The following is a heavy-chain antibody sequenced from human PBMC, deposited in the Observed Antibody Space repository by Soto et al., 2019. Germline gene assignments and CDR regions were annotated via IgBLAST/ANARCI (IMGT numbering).Heavy chain of an antibody. CDR1: GCTFSSYA. J-gene: IGHJ4*02. D-gene: IGHD3-3*01. Sequence: GGSLRLSCAASGCTFSSYAMSWVRQAPGKGLEWVSAISGSGGSTYYADSVKGRFTISRDNSKNTLYLQMNSLRAEDTAVYYCAKFRLDRGGYFDYWGQGTLVTVSS. CDR3: AKFRLDRGGYFDY. V-gene: IGHV3-23*01. CDR2: ISGSGGST.